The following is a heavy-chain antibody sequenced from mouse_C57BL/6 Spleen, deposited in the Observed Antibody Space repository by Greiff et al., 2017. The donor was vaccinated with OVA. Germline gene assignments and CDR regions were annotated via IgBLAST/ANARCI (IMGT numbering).Heavy chain of an antibody. J-gene: IGHJ2*01. CDR3: ARYYYGSSYFDY. CDR1: GYTFTSYW. CDR2: IYPSDSET. V-gene: IGHV1-61*01. Sequence: QVHVKQPGAELVRPGSSVKLSCKASGYTFTSYWMDWVKQRPGQGLEWIGNIYPSDSETHYNQKFKDKATLTVDKSSSTAYMQLSSLTSEDSAVYYCARYYYGSSYFDYWGQGTTLTVSS. D-gene: IGHD1-1*01.